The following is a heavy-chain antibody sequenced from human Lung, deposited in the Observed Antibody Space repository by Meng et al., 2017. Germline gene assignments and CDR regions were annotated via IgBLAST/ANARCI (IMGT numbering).Heavy chain of an antibody. CDR1: GGAIGSNSYH. Sequence: QVQLQESGPGLVKPSETLSRTCTVSGGAIGSNSYHWGWIRQPPGKGLEWVGTIDYSGTTYSNSSLKSRVTISVDTSRNQFSLKLTSVTAADTAIYYCSRRINTAGGWFDSWGQGTLVTVSS. CDR3: SRRINTAGGWFDS. J-gene: IGHJ5*01. V-gene: IGHV4-39*01. CDR2: IDYSGTT. D-gene: IGHD5-18*01.